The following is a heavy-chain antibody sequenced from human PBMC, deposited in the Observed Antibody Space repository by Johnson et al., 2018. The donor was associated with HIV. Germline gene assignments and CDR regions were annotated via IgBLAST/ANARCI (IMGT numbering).Heavy chain of an antibody. CDR2: INWNGGST. CDR3: ARVLGGRGAFDI. CDR1: GFNFDDYG. V-gene: IGHV3-20*04. D-gene: IGHD3-16*01. Sequence: VQLVESGGGVVQPGRSLRLSCAASGFNFDDYGMSWVRQAPGKGLEWVSSINWNGGSTGYADSVKGRITISRDNAKNSLYLQMNSLRAEDTALYYCARVLGGRGAFDIWGQGTMVTVSS. J-gene: IGHJ3*02.